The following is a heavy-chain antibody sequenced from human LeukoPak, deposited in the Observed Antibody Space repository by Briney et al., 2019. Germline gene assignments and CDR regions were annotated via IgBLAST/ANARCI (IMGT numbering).Heavy chain of an antibody. CDR3: ARGDDSSGYYFVIDY. CDR2: IYHSGST. J-gene: IGHJ4*02. CDR1: GYSISSGYY. D-gene: IGHD3-22*01. Sequence: SETLSLTCAVSGYSISSGYYWGWIRQPPGKGLEWIGSIYHSGSTYYNPSLKSRVTISVDTSKNQFSLKLSSVTAADTAVYYCARGDDSSGYYFVIDYWGQGTLVTVSS. V-gene: IGHV4-38-2*01.